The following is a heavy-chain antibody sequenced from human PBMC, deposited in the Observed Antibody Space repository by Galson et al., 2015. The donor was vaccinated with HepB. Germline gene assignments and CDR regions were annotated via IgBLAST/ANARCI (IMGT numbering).Heavy chain of an antibody. CDR3: EIGDCYSCDAFDI. D-gene: IGHD2-21*01. CDR1: GFTFSDYY. J-gene: IGHJ3*02. CDR2: ISSSSSYT. Sequence: SLRLSCAASGFTFSDYYMSWIRQAPGKGLEWVSYISSSSSYTNYADSVKGRFTISRDNAKNSLYLQMNSLRAEDTAVYYCEIGDCYSCDAFDIWGQGTMVTVSS. V-gene: IGHV3-11*06.